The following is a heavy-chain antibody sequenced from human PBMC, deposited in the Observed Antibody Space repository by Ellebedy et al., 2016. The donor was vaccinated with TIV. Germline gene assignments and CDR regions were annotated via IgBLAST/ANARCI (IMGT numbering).Heavy chain of an antibody. CDR2: IHYSGST. Sequence: MPSETLSLTCTVSGFSINSDYYWSWIRQLPGKGLEWIGYIHYSGSTYYNPSLKSRLTMSEDKSKNQFSLKLSSVTAADTAVYHCARADSNYFTHWGQGTLVTVSS. D-gene: IGHD4-11*01. V-gene: IGHV4-30-4*08. J-gene: IGHJ4*02. CDR3: ARADSNYFTH. CDR1: GFSINSDYY.